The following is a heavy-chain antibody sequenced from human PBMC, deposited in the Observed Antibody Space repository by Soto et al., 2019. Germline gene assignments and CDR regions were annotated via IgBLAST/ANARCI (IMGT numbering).Heavy chain of an antibody. CDR1: GYTFTDYC. CDR3: ARDRQGRIGRFRDSSGLDY. CDR2: INPNRGVT. V-gene: IGHV1-2*02. J-gene: IGHJ4*02. D-gene: IGHD6-25*01. Sequence: ASVKVSCKASGYTFTDYCLHWVRQAPGQGLEWMGWINPNRGVTNYAQKFQGRVTLARDTSITTVYMELGSLKSDDTAIYYCARDRQGRIGRFRDSSGLDYWGRGTLVTVSS.